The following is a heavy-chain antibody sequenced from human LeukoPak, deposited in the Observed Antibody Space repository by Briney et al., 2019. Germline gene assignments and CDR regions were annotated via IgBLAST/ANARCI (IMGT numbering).Heavy chain of an antibody. D-gene: IGHD6-25*01. CDR1: GFTFSSYG. CDR3: ARVGARLGAFDI. Sequence: GSLRLSCAASGFTFSSYGMHWVRQAPGKGLEWVAFIRYDGSNKYYADSVKGRFTISRDNSKNTLYLQMNSPRAEDTAVYYCARVGARLGAFDIWGQGTMVTVSS. J-gene: IGHJ3*02. V-gene: IGHV3-30*02. CDR2: IRYDGSNK.